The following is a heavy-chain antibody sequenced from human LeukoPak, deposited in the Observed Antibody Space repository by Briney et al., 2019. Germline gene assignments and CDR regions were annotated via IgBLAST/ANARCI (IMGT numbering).Heavy chain of an antibody. D-gene: IGHD3-3*01. CDR3: ARAGSDFWSGYYSLGRNWFDP. V-gene: IGHV3-74*01. CDR1: GFTFSSYW. CDR2: INSDGSST. Sequence: GGSLRLSCAASGFTFSSYWMHWVRQAPGKGLVWVSRINSDGSSTSYADSVKGRFTISRDNAKNTLYLQMNSLRAEDTAVYYCARAGSDFWSGYYSLGRNWFDPWGQGTLVTVSS. J-gene: IGHJ5*02.